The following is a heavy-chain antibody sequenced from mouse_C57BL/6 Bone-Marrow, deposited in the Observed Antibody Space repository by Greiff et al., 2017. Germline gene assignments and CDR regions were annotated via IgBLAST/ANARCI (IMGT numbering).Heavy chain of an antibody. CDR2: IYPGGGYT. V-gene: IGHV1-63*01. CDR1: GYTFTNYW. CDR3: ARRDYYGSSRGGFAY. J-gene: IGHJ3*01. D-gene: IGHD1-1*01. Sequence: VQLQQSGAELVRPGTSVKMSCKASGYTFTNYWIGWAKQRPGHGLEWIGDIYPGGGYTNYNEKFKGKATLTADKSSSTAYMQFSSLTSEDSAIYYCARRDYYGSSRGGFAYWGQGTLVTVSA.